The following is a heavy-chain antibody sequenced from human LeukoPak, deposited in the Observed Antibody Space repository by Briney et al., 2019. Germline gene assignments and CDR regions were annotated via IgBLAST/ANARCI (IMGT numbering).Heavy chain of an antibody. CDR3: AREGLLWFGSQFDY. Sequence: SETLSLTCTVSGGSISTTSYYWSWIRQPAGKGLEWIGRIYTSGSTDYNPSLKSRVTISGDASKNQFPLKLSSVTAADTAVYYCAREGLLWFGSQFDYWGQGTLVTVSS. V-gene: IGHV4-61*02. D-gene: IGHD3-10*01. CDR2: IYTSGST. J-gene: IGHJ4*02. CDR1: GGSISTTSYY.